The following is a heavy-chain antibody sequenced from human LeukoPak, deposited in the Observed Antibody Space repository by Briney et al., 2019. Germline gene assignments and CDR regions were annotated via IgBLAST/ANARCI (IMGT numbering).Heavy chain of an antibody. CDR2: IKQDGSEK. CDR1: GFTFSSYW. V-gene: IGHV3-7*01. CDR3: ARDLVATIEWVARPLYYYYYGMDV. J-gene: IGHJ6*02. Sequence: GGSLRLSCAASGFTFSSYWMSWVRQAPGKGLEWVANIKQDGSEKYYVDSAKGRFTISRDNAKNSLYLQMNSLRAEDTAVYYCARDLVATIEWVARPLYYYYYGMDVWGQGTTVTVSS. D-gene: IGHD5-12*01.